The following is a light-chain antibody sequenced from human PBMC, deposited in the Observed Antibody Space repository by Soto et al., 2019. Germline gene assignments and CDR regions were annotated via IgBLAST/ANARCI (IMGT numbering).Light chain of an antibody. CDR1: SSDVGYSNY. J-gene: IGLJ1*01. Sequence: QSVLTQPASVSGSPGQSITISCTGTSSDVGYSNYVSWYQQHPGRAPKLMIYEVSNRPSGLSNRFSGSKSGNTASLTISGLHAEDEADYYCIAYTSGSTYVVGTGTKLTVL. V-gene: IGLV2-14*01. CDR3: IAYTSGSTYV. CDR2: EVS.